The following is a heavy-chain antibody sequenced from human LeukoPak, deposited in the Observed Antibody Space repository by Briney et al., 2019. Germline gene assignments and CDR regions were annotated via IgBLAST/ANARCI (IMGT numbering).Heavy chain of an antibody. D-gene: IGHD3-3*01. CDR2: IYHSGST. CDR1: GGPISSSNW. Sequence: PSETLSLTCAVSGGPISSSNWWSWVRQPPGKGLEWIGEIYHSGSTKYNPSLKSRVIISVDKSRKQFSLKLTSVTAADTAVYYCAREEGVGYDFWSGYYSDYWGQGTLVTVSS. V-gene: IGHV4-4*02. CDR3: AREEGVGYDFWSGYYSDY. J-gene: IGHJ4*02.